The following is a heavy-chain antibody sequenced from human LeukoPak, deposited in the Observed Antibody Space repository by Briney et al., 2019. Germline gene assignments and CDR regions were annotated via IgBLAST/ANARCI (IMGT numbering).Heavy chain of an antibody. CDR3: ARAELVNWFDP. V-gene: IGHV1-8*01. Sequence: LVASVKVSCQASGYTFTSYDINWVRQATGQGLEWMGWMNPNSGNTGHAQKFQGRVTMTRNTSISTAYMELSSLRSEDTAVYYCARAELVNWFDPWGQGTLVTVSS. D-gene: IGHD1-14*01. J-gene: IGHJ5*02. CDR1: GYTFTSYD. CDR2: MNPNSGNT.